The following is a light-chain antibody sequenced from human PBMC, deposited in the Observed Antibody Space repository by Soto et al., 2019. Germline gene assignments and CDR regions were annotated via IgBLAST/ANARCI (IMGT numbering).Light chain of an antibody. V-gene: IGKV3-20*01. CDR1: QSVNSDY. CDR2: AAS. J-gene: IGKJ3*01. Sequence: EIVLTQSPGTLSLSPGERATLSCRASQSVNSDYVAWYQQKPGQAPRLLIYAASSRATGIPDRFSGSGFGTDFTLTITRLEPEDFAVYYCQQYGGSPFTFGPGTKVDI. CDR3: QQYGGSPFT.